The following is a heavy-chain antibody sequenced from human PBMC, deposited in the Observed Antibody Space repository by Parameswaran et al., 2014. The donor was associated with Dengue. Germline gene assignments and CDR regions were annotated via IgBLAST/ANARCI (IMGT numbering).Heavy chain of an antibody. Sequence: PGKGLEWVGFIRSKAYGGTTEYAASVKGRFTISRDDSKSIAYLQMNSLKTEDTAVYYCTRPTDAGYYPYYFDYWGQGTLVTVSS. J-gene: IGHJ4*02. D-gene: IGHD3-9*01. CDR3: TRPTDAGYYPYYFDY. CDR2: IRSKAYGGTT. V-gene: IGHV3-49*02.